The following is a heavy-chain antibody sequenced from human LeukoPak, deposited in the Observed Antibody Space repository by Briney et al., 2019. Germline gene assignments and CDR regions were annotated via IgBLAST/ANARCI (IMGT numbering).Heavy chain of an antibody. D-gene: IGHD3-10*01. V-gene: IGHV1-8*01. CDR1: GYPFSNYD. Sequence: ASVKVSCKASGYPFSNYDINWVRQAPGQGLEWMGWMNPKSGNTGYGQKFQGRVTMTTDTSTSTAYMELRSLRSDDTAVYYCARDPQYYYGSGRNPNAFDIWGQGTMVTVSS. J-gene: IGHJ3*02. CDR2: MNPKSGNT. CDR3: ARDPQYYYGSGRNPNAFDI.